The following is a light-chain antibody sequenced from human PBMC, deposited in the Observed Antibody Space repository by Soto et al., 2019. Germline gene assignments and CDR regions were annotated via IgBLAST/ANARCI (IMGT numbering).Light chain of an antibody. V-gene: IGKV2-28*01. CDR3: IQALQTFT. Sequence: DIVMTQSPLSLPVTPGERASISCRSSQSLLHSNGYNYLDWYLQKPGQSPQLLIYLGSNRASGVPDRFSGSGSGTDFTLKISRVEAEDVGVYYCIQALQTFTFGPGTKVDIK. J-gene: IGKJ3*01. CDR2: LGS. CDR1: QSLLHSNGYNY.